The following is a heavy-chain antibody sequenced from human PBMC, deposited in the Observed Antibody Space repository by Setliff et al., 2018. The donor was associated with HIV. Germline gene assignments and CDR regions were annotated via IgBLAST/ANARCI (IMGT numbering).Heavy chain of an antibody. CDR2: IYYSGST. Sequence: SETLSLTCTVSGGSISSSSYYWGWIRQPPGRGLEWIGSIYYSGSTYYNPSLKSRVTISIDTSKNQFSLKLSSVTAADTAVYFCARGRGSSSSWPIDYWGQGTLVTVSS. D-gene: IGHD6-13*01. CDR1: GGSISSSSYY. V-gene: IGHV4-39*07. CDR3: ARGRGSSSSWPIDY. J-gene: IGHJ4*02.